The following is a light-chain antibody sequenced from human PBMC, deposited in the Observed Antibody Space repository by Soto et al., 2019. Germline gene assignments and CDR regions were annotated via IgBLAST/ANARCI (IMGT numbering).Light chain of an antibody. CDR1: SSNIGAGYD. CDR3: QSYDSSLSGVV. Sequence: QSALTQPPSVSGAPGQRVTISCTGSSSNIGAGYDVHWYQQLPGTAPKLLIYGNIKRPSGLPDRFSGSKSGTSASLAITGLQAEDEADYYCQSYDSSLSGVVFGGGTKLTVL. V-gene: IGLV1-40*01. J-gene: IGLJ3*02. CDR2: GNI.